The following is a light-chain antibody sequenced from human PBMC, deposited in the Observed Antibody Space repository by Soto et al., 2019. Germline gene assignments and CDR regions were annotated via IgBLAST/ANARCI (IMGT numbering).Light chain of an antibody. CDR2: LGS. V-gene: IGKV2-28*01. Sequence: DIVMTQSPLSLPVTPGEAASISCRSSQSLLHSNGNTYLDWYLQKPGQSPQLLIYLGSNRASGVPDRFSGSGSGTDFTLKISRVEAEDVGVYYCMQALQTPFTFGPGTKVDIK. CDR1: QSLLHSNGNTY. J-gene: IGKJ3*01. CDR3: MQALQTPFT.